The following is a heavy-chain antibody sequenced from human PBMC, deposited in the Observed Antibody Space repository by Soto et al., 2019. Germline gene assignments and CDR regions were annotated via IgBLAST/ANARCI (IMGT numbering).Heavy chain of an antibody. Sequence: PGESLKGSGNGSGCSLTSYWIGWVRQMPGKGLEWMGIIYPGDSDTRYSPSFQGQATISADKSISTAYLQWSSLKASDTAMYYCARLELRWLDPWGQGTLVPVSS. J-gene: IGHJ5*02. V-gene: IGHV5-51*01. CDR1: GCSLTSYW. CDR3: ARLELRWLDP. CDR2: IYPGDSDT. D-gene: IGHD3-10*01.